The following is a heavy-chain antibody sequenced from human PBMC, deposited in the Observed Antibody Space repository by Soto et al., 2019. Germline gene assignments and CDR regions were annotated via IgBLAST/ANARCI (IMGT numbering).Heavy chain of an antibody. CDR1: GDSVSSNSAA. V-gene: IGHV6-1*01. CDR2: TYYRSKWYN. CDR3: ARGSSGWYEYYYYGMDV. D-gene: IGHD6-19*01. Sequence: PSQTLSLTCAISGDSVSSNSAAWNWIRQSPSRGLGWLGRTYYRSKWYNDYAVSVKSRITINPDTSKNQFSLQLNSVTPEDTAVYYCARGSSGWYEYYYYGMDVWGQGTTVTVSS. J-gene: IGHJ6*02.